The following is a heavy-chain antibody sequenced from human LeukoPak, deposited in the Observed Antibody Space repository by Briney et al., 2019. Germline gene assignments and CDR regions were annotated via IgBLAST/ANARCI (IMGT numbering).Heavy chain of an antibody. CDR1: GYSFTGYY. V-gene: IGHV1-2*02. CDR3: ARDQADNYYALDV. CDR2: FNPQTGFT. Sequence: RASVKVSCKASGYSFTGYYLHWVRQAPRQGLEWMGWFNPQTGFTTIAQKFQGRVTMTMDTSISTIYMEMNSLRSDDTATFYCARDQADNYYALDVWGQGTSLVVSS. J-gene: IGHJ6*02. D-gene: IGHD5-24*01.